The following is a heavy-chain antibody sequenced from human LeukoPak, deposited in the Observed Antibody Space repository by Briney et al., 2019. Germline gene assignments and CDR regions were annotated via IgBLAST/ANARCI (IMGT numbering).Heavy chain of an antibody. V-gene: IGHV1-69*13. D-gene: IGHD1/OR15-1a*01. Sequence: SVKVSCKASGGTFSSYAISWVRQAPGQGLEWMGGIIPIFGTANYAQKFQGRVTITADESTSTAYMELSSLRSEDTAVYYCARDDGGGTYYFDYWGQGTLVTVSS. CDR1: GGTFSSYA. CDR3: ARDDGGGTYYFDY. J-gene: IGHJ4*02. CDR2: IIPIFGTA.